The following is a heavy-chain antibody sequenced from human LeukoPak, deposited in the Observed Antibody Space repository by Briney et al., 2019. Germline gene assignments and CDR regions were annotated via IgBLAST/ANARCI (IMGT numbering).Heavy chain of an antibody. CDR1: GGSFSGYY. Sequence: SETLSLTCAVYGGSFSGYYWSWIRQPPGKGLEWIGEINHSGSTNYNASLKSRVTISVDTSKNQFSLKLSSVTAADTAVYYCARGRPRTKLPDYWGQGTLVTVSS. D-gene: IGHD1-26*01. CDR3: ARGRPRTKLPDY. CDR2: INHSGST. V-gene: IGHV4-34*01. J-gene: IGHJ4*02.